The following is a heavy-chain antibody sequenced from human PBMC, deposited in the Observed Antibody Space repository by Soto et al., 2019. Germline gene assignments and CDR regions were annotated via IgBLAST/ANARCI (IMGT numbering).Heavy chain of an antibody. D-gene: IGHD2-2*01. CDR1: GGSISSYY. J-gene: IGHJ6*03. V-gene: IGHV4-59*08. Sequence: QVQLQESGPGLVKPSETLSLTCTVSGGSISSYYWSWIRQPPGKGLEWIGYIYYSGSTNYNPSLKSRVTISVDTSKNQFSLKLSSVTAADTAVYYCASSLLPDSTSADYYYYYYMDVWGKGTTVTVSS. CDR3: ASSLLPDSTSADYYYYYYMDV. CDR2: IYYSGST.